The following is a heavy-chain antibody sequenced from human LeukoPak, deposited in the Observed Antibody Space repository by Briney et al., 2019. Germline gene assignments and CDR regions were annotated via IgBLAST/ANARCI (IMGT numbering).Heavy chain of an antibody. CDR2: IYTSGST. D-gene: IGHD4-17*01. CDR1: GGSISSYY. V-gene: IGHV4-4*07. J-gene: IGHJ6*02. Sequence: PSETLSLTCTVSGGSISSYYWSWIRQPAGKGLEWIGRIYTSGSTNCNPSLKSRVTMSVDTSKNRFSLKLSSVTAADTAVYYCARDSHDYGDYGYYYGMDVWGQGTTVTVSS. CDR3: ARDSHDYGDYGYYYGMDV.